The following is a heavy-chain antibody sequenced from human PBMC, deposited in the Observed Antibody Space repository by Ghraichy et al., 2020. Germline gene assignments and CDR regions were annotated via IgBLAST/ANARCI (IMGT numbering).Heavy chain of an antibody. Sequence: KVSCKGSGYSFTPYWIGWVRQMPGKGPEWMGIIFPGYSNIYYSPSFQGQVTMSADRSISTAFLQWSSLKASDTAIYYCAYARDGLFWWDPWGQGTLVTVSS. V-gene: IGHV5-51*01. CDR3: AYARDGLFWWDP. CDR1: GYSFTPYW. J-gene: IGHJ5*02. D-gene: IGHD2-21*01. CDR2: IFPGYSNI.